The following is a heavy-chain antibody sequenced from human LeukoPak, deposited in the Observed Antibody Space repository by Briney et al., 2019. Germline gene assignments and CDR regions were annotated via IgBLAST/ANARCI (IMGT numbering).Heavy chain of an antibody. V-gene: IGHV3-48*01. CDR2: ISSSSTI. CDR1: GFTFSSYS. D-gene: IGHD6-6*01. Sequence: GGSLRLSCAASGFTFSSYSMNWVRQAPGKGLEWVSYISSSSTIYYADSVKGRFTISRDNAKNSLYLQMNSLRAEDTAVYYCARESRIAARPFDYWGQGTLVTVSS. J-gene: IGHJ4*02. CDR3: ARESRIAARPFDY.